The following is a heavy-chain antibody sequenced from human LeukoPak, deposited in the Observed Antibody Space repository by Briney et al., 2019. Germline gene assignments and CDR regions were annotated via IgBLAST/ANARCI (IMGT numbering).Heavy chain of an antibody. J-gene: IGHJ4*02. CDR3: AREDGYSYGCGY. V-gene: IGHV4-59*01. CDR1: GGSISSYY. CDR2: IYYSGST. D-gene: IGHD5-18*01. Sequence: SETLSLTCTVSGGSISSYYWSWIRQPPGKGLEWIGYIYYSGSTNYNPSLKSRVTISVDTSKNQFSLKLSSVTAADTAVYYCAREDGYSYGCGYWGQGTLVTVSS.